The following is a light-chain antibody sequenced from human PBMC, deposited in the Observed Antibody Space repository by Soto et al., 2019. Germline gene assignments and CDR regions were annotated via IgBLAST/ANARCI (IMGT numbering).Light chain of an antibody. CDR2: GAS. CDR3: QQRSNWPPIT. Sequence: DIVLTQSPATLSLSPGERATLSCRASQSLSSYLAWYQQKPGQAPRLLIYGASNRATGIPARFSCSGSGTDFTLTISSLEPEDFAVYYCQQRSNWPPITFGQGTRLDIK. CDR1: QSLSSY. V-gene: IGKV3-11*01. J-gene: IGKJ5*01.